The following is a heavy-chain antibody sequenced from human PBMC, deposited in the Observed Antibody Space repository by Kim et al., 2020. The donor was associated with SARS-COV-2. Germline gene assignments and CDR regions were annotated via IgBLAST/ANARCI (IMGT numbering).Heavy chain of an antibody. V-gene: IGHV3-30*18. Sequence: GGSLRLSCAASGFTFSSYGMHWVRQAPGKGLEWVAVISYDGSNKFYADSVKGRFTISRDNSKNTLYLQMNSLRAEDTAVYYCAKDLAGGQLWLSGFDPWG. CDR3: AKDLAGGQLWLSGFDP. CDR2: ISYDGSNK. D-gene: IGHD5-18*01. J-gene: IGHJ5*02. CDR1: GFTFSSYG.